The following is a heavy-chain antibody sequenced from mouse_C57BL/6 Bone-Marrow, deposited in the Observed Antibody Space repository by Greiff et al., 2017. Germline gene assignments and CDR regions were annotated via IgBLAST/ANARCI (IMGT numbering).Heavy chain of an antibody. V-gene: IGHV8-12*01. D-gene: IGHD2-1*01. CDR3: ARPIYYGNYGFAY. J-gene: IGHJ3*01. CDR2: IYWDDDK. CDR1: GFSLSTSGMG. Sequence: QVTLQVSGPGILQSSQTLSLTCSFSGFSLSTSGMGVSWIRQPSGKGLEWLAHIYWDDDKRYNPSLKSRLTISKDTSRNQVFLKITSVDTADTATYYCARPIYYGNYGFAYWGQGTLVTVSA.